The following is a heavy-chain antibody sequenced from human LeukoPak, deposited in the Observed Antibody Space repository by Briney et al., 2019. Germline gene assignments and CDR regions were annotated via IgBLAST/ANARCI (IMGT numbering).Heavy chain of an antibody. CDR2: ISSSGSTI. Sequence: PGGSLRLSCAASGFTFSSYEMNWVRQAPGRGLEWVSYISSSGSTIYYADSVKGRFTISRENAKNSLYLQMNSLRAEDTAVYYCASTYCSSTSCYANYFDYWGQGALVTVSS. J-gene: IGHJ4*02. D-gene: IGHD2-2*01. V-gene: IGHV3-48*03. CDR1: GFTFSSYE. CDR3: ASTYCSSTSCYANYFDY.